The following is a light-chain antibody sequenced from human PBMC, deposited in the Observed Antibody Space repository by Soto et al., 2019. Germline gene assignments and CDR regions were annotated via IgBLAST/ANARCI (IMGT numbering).Light chain of an antibody. Sequence: QSALTQPASVSGSPGQSITISCTGTSSDVGSYNLVSWYQQHPANAPKLMIYEVSKRPSGVSNRFSGSNSGNTASLTISRLQAEDEADYYCCSYAGSSSYVFGTGTKLTVL. J-gene: IGLJ1*01. V-gene: IGLV2-23*02. CDR3: CSYAGSSSYV. CDR1: SSDVGSYNL. CDR2: EVS.